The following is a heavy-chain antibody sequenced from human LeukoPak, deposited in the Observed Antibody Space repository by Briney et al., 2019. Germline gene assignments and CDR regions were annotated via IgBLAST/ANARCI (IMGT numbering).Heavy chain of an antibody. Sequence: SQTLSLTCAVSGGSISSGGYSWSWIRQPPGKGLEWIGYIYHSGSTYYNPSLKSRVTISVDTSKNQFSLKLTSMTAADTAVYYCARDEEGGSSWGQGTLVTVSS. D-gene: IGHD2-15*01. CDR2: IYHSGST. CDR1: GGSISSGGYS. V-gene: IGHV4-30-2*01. J-gene: IGHJ5*02. CDR3: ARDEEGGSS.